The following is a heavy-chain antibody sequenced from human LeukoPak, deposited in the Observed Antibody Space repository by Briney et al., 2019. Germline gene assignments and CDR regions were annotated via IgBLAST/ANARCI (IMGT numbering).Heavy chain of an antibody. CDR1: GFTFSSYW. CDR2: IKQDGSEK. V-gene: IGHV3-7*03. J-gene: IGHJ5*02. Sequence: QAGGSLRLSCAASGFTFSSYWMSWVRQAPGKGLEWVANIKQDGSEKYYVDSVKGRFTISRDNAKKSLYLEMNNLRAEDTAVYYCATDGAGFDTWGQGVLVTVSS. CDR3: ATDGAGFDT.